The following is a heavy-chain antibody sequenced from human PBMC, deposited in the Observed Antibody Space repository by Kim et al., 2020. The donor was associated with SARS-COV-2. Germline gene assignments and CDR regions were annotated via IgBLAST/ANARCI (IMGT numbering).Heavy chain of an antibody. D-gene: IGHD6-19*01. CDR3: AAESLGGWYIGYYCYGMDV. Sequence: SVKVSCKASGFTFTSSAVQWVRQARGQRLEWIGWIVVGSGNTNYAQKFQERVTITRDMSTSTTYMELSSLRSEDTAVYYCAAESLGGWYIGYYCYGMDVWGQGTTVTVSS. CDR1: GFTFTSSA. J-gene: IGHJ6*02. CDR2: IVVGSGNT. V-gene: IGHV1-58*01.